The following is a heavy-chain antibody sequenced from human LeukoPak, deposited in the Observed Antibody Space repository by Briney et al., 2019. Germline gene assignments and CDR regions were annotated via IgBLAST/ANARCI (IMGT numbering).Heavy chain of an antibody. CDR3: ARGRYYDNSVYYYFDY. D-gene: IGHD3-22*01. V-gene: IGHV3-23*01. J-gene: IGHJ4*02. CDR1: GFTFSSYA. Sequence: GGSLRLSCAASGFTFSSYAMSWVRQAPGVGLAWVSAISGSGGSTYYADSVKGRFTISRDTSKNTLYLQMNSLRAEDTAVYYCARGRYYDNSVYYYFDYWGQGTLVTVSS. CDR2: ISGSGGST.